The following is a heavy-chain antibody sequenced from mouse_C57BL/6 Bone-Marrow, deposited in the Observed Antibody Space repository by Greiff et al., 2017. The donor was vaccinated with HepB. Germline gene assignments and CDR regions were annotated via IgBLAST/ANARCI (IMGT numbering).Heavy chain of an antibody. CDR2: ISSGGSYT. CDR1: GFTFSSYG. CDR3: ASQIYYYGSSYDY. D-gene: IGHD1-1*01. J-gene: IGHJ2*01. V-gene: IGHV5-6*01. Sequence: EVKLQESGGDLVKPGGSLKLSCAASGFTFSSYGMSWVRQTPDKRLEWVATISSGGSYTYYPDSVKGRFTISRDNAKNTLYLQMSSLKSEDTAMYYCASQIYYYGSSYDYWGQGTTLTVSS.